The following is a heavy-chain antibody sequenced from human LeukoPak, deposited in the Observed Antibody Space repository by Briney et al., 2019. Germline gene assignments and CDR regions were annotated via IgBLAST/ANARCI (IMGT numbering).Heavy chain of an antibody. CDR3: ARGRRWFGELFPFFDY. D-gene: IGHD3-10*01. CDR1: GGSFSGYY. CDR2: INHSGST. J-gene: IGHJ4*02. V-gene: IGHV4-34*01. Sequence: PSETLSLTCAVSGGSFSGYYWSWIRQPPGKGLEWIGEINHSGSTNYNPSLKSRVTISVDTSKNQFSLKLSSVTAADTAVYYCARGRRWFGELFPFFDYWGQGTLVTVSS.